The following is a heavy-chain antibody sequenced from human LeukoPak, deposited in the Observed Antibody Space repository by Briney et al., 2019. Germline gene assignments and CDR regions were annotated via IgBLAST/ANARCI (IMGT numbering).Heavy chain of an antibody. CDR1: GFTFDDYA. D-gene: IGHD6-25*01. CDR2: ISWNSGSI. Sequence: GGSLRLSCAASGFTFDDYAMHWVRQAPGKGLEWVSGISWNSGSIGYADSVKGRFTISRDNAKNSLYLQMNSLGAEDTALYYCAKAGGGSKPPRAYFDYWGQGTLVTVSS. J-gene: IGHJ4*02. V-gene: IGHV3-9*01. CDR3: AKAGGGSKPPRAYFDY.